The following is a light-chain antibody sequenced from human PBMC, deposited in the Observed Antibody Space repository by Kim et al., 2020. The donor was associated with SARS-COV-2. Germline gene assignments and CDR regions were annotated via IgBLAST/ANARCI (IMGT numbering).Light chain of an antibody. V-gene: IGKV1-39*01. J-gene: IGKJ1*01. Sequence: SLSASVGDRVTISCRTSKSISGLNWFRGQPVKAPNLLIYYASTLQDGVPTRFSGSGYGTDFTLTISSLQPEDFATYYCKQGHGTFGQGTKVDIK. CDR3: KQGHGT. CDR2: YAS. CDR1: KSISG.